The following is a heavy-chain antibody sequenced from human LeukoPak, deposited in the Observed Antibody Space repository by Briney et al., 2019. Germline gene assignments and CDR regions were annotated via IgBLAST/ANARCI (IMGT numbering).Heavy chain of an antibody. V-gene: IGHV4-61*01. CDR1: GGSVSSGSYY. CDR3: ARADEVDYYYGMDV. Sequence: SETLSLTCTVSGGSVSSGSYYWSWIRQPQGRGWRGLGYIYYSGSTNYNPSLKSRVTISVDTSKNQFSLKLSSVTAADTAVYYCARADEVDYYYGMDVWGQGTTVTVSS. CDR2: IYYSGST. J-gene: IGHJ6*02.